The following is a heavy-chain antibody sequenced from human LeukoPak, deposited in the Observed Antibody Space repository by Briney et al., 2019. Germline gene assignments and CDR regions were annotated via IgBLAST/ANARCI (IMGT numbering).Heavy chain of an antibody. V-gene: IGHV4-39*07. Sequence: SETLSLTCTVSGGSISSSSYYWGWIRQPPGKGLEWIGSIYYSGSTYYNPSLKSRVTISVDTSKNQFSLKLSSVTAADTAVYYCARIRGFGADYYYYYMDVWGKGTTVTVSS. CDR1: GGSISSSSYY. CDR2: IYYSGST. J-gene: IGHJ6*03. CDR3: ARIRGFGADYYYYYMDV. D-gene: IGHD3-10*01.